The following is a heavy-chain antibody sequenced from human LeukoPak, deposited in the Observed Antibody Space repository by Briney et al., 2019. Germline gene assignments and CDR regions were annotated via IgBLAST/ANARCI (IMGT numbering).Heavy chain of an antibody. V-gene: IGHV3-9*01. CDR1: GFTFDDYA. Sequence: GGSLRLSCAASGFTFDDYAMHRVRQAPGKGLEWVSGISWNSGSIGYADSVKGRFTISRDNAKNSLYLQMNSLRAEDTALYYCAKDLTTVTTDAFDIWGQGTMVTVSS. D-gene: IGHD4-17*01. CDR2: ISWNSGSI. J-gene: IGHJ3*02. CDR3: AKDLTTVTTDAFDI.